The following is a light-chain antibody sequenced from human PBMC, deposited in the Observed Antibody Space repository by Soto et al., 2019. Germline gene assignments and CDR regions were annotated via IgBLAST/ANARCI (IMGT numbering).Light chain of an antibody. CDR2: TAS. Sequence: DIQMTQSPSSVSASVGDRVTFTCRASQGVSTWLAWYQQKPGKAPNLLIYTASSLQSGVPSRFSGSGSGTDFTLTINGLQPEDFATYYCQQAASFPITFGQGTRLEIK. V-gene: IGKV1-12*01. CDR3: QQAASFPIT. CDR1: QGVSTW. J-gene: IGKJ5*01.